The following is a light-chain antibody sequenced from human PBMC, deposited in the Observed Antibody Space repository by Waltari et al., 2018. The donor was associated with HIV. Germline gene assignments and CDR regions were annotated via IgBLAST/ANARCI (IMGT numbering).Light chain of an antibody. J-gene: IGKJ1*01. CDR3: QQYYNTPWT. CDR1: QTVLSDSTHTNS. V-gene: IGKV4-1*01. Sequence: DIILTQSPDTLAVSLGARATIHCRSSQTVLSDSTHTNSLSCYKQKPVKPPKLLLYWASARESGVPARFSGSGSATDFTLTITDFQAEDAAIYFCQQYYNTPWTFGQGTRADIK. CDR2: WAS.